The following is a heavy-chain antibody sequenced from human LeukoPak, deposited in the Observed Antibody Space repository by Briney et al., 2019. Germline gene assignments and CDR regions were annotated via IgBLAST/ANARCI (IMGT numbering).Heavy chain of an antibody. V-gene: IGHV3-48*03. CDR1: GFTFSSYE. D-gene: IGHD4-17*01. CDR2: ISSSGSTI. J-gene: IGHJ4*02. CDR3: EEGYGDYHN. Sequence: GGSLRLSCAASGFTFSSYEMNWVRQSAGKGLEWVSYISSSGSTIYYADSVKGRFTISRDNAKNSLYLQMNSLRAEDTAVYYCEEGYGDYHNWGQGTLVTVSS.